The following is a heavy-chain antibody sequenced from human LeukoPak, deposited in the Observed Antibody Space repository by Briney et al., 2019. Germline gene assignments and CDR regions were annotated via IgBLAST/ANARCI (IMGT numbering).Heavy chain of an antibody. CDR2: IIPIFGTA. CDR3: ARGADVVYFDY. V-gene: IGHV1-69*05. J-gene: IGHJ4*02. D-gene: IGHD2-21*01. CDR1: GGTFSSYA. Sequence: ASVKVSCKASGGTFSSYAISWARQAPGQGLEWMGRIIPIFGTANYAQKFQGRVTITTDESTSTAYMELSSLRSEDTAVYYCARGADVVYFDYWGQGTLVTVSS.